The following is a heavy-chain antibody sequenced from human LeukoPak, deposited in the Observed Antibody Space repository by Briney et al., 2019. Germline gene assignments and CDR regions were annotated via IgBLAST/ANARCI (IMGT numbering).Heavy chain of an antibody. CDR2: INPNSGGT. Sequence: ASVKVSCKASGYTFTDYYIHWVRQAPGQGLEWMGWINPNSGGTNYAQKFQGRVTMTRDTSISTAYMELSGLRSDDTAVFYCARNTYYYDNSAGTFDFWGQGTLVTVSS. V-gene: IGHV1-2*02. CDR1: GYTFTDYY. D-gene: IGHD3-22*01. J-gene: IGHJ4*02. CDR3: ARNTYYYDNSAGTFDF.